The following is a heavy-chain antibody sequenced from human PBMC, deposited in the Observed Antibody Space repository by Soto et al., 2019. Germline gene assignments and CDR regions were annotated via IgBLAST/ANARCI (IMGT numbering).Heavy chain of an antibody. V-gene: IGHV4-39*01. CDR3: ARHHRILFDPREPAGRYYFDY. CDR1: GGSISSSSYY. Sequence: QLQLQESGPGLVKPSETLSLTCTVSGGSISSSSYYWGWIRQPPGKGLEWIGSIYYSGSTYYNPSLKSRVTISVDTSKNQFSLKLSSVTAADTAVYYCARHHRILFDPREPAGRYYFDYWGQGTLVTVSS. D-gene: IGHD2-15*01. CDR2: IYYSGST. J-gene: IGHJ4*02.